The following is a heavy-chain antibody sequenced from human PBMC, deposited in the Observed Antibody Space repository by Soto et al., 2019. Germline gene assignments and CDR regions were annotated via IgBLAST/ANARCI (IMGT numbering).Heavy chain of an antibody. V-gene: IGHV1-69*12. CDR2: ITPMFGTA. Sequence: QVQLVQSGAEVKKPGSSVKVSCKASGGTFSRYAISWVRQAPGQGLEWMGGITPMFGTANYAQKFQGRLTTTAYESTGTVHMDLRRLISEDTAVYYCAQTLGSAVAGPGRFDLWGRGTLVIVSS. D-gene: IGHD6-19*01. CDR1: GGTFSRYA. J-gene: IGHJ2*01. CDR3: AQTLGSAVAGPGRFDL.